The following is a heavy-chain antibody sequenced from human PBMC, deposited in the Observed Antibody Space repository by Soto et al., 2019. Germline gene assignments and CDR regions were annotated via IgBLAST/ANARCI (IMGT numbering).Heavy chain of an antibody. V-gene: IGHV3-64*01. D-gene: IGHD6-19*01. Sequence: EVQLVESGGGLVQPGGSLRLSCAASGFTFSSYAMHWVRQAPGKGLEYVSAISSNGGSTYYANSVKGRFTISRDNSKNTLYLQMGSLRAEDIAVYYCARSSSSGTYDGYFQHWGQGTLVTVSS. CDR2: ISSNGGST. CDR3: ARSSSSGTYDGYFQH. CDR1: GFTFSSYA. J-gene: IGHJ1*01.